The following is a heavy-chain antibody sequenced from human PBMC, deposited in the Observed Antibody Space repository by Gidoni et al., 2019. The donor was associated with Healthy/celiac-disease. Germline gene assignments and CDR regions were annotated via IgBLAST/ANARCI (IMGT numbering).Heavy chain of an antibody. J-gene: IGHJ4*02. CDR1: TCGYY. V-gene: IGHV4-38-2*01. Sequence: TCGYYWGWIRQPPGKGLEWIGSIDHSGSTYYNPSLKSRVTISVDTSKNQFSLKLSSVTAADTAVYYCARVDAEPVVDYWGQGTLVTVSS. CDR3: ARVDAEPVVDY. CDR2: IDHSGST. D-gene: IGHD5-12*01.